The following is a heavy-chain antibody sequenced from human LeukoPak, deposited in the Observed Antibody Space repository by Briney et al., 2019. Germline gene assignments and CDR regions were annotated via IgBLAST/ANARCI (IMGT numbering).Heavy chain of an antibody. D-gene: IGHD6-19*01. CDR3: ARGIPRGSGRIGPFDP. CDR2: INNSGST. V-gene: IGHV4-34*01. Sequence: SETLSLTCAVYGGSFSGYYWSWIRQPPGKGLEWLGEINNSGSTNYNPSLKSRVTISVDTSKNQFSLKLSSVTAADTAVYYCARGIPRGSGRIGPFDPWGQGTLVTVSS. J-gene: IGHJ5*02. CDR1: GGSFSGYY.